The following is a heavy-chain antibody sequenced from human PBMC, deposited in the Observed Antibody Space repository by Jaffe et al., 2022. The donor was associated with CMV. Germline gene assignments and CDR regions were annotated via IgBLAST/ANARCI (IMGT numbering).Heavy chain of an antibody. CDR1: GGSISSSSYY. Sequence: QLQLQESGPGLVKPSETLSLTCTVSGGSISSSSYYWGWIRQPPGKGLEWIGSIYYSGSTYYNPSLKSRVTISVDTSKNQFSLKLSSVTAADTAVYYCALTYYYGSGSYLGGDYWGQGTLVTVSS. J-gene: IGHJ4*02. CDR3: ALTYYYGSGSYLGGDY. V-gene: IGHV4-39*01. CDR2: IYYSGST. D-gene: IGHD3-10*01.